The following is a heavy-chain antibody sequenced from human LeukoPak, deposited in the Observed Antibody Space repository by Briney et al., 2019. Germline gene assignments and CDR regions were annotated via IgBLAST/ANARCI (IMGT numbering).Heavy chain of an antibody. CDR3: ARDYCSSTSCLFDY. J-gene: IGHJ4*02. Sequence: ASVKVSCKASGYTFTGYYMHWVRQAPGQGLEWMGRINPNSGDTNYAQKFQGRVTMTRDTSISTAYVELSRLRSDDTAVYYCARDYCSSTSCLFDYWGQGTLVTVSS. CDR1: GYTFTGYY. D-gene: IGHD2-2*01. CDR2: INPNSGDT. V-gene: IGHV1-2*06.